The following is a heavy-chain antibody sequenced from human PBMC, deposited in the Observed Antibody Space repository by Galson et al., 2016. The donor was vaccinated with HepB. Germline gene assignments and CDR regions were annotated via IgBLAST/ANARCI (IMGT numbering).Heavy chain of an antibody. CDR1: GGSISSDDYY. CDR2: IYYRGST. D-gene: IGHD4-17*01. Sequence: TLSLTCTVSGGSISSDDYYWSWIRQHPGKGLEWIGYIYYRGSTFSNPSLKSRVTISVDTSKNLFSLKLSSVTAADTAVDYCSRSMSWDYGEDIDAFDIWGQGTMVTVSS. J-gene: IGHJ3*02. V-gene: IGHV4-31*03. CDR3: SRSMSWDYGEDIDAFDI.